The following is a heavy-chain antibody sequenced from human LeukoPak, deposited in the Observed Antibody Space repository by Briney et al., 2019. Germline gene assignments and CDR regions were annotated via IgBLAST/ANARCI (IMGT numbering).Heavy chain of an antibody. CDR1: GITNYW. CDR2: INKDSSER. Sequence: GGSLRLSCVGSGITNYWMTWVRQAPGKGLESVANINKDSSERYYLDSVKGRFTISRDNTKSSLFLQMNSLRVEDTAIYYCAKVVQYTASTGTGLESWGQGTLVTVSS. J-gene: IGHJ4*02. V-gene: IGHV3-7*01. D-gene: IGHD6-13*01. CDR3: AKVVQYTASTGTGLES.